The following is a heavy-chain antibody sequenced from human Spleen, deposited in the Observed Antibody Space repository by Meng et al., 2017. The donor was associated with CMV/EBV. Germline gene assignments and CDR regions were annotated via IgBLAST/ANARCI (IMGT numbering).Heavy chain of an antibody. CDR3: ARHRMAYCNETDCFGLYLDH. V-gene: IGHV5-51*01. D-gene: IGHD2/OR15-2a*01. CDR1: FTSDW. J-gene: IGHJ4*02. CDR2: VYPGDSET. Sequence: FTSDWIVWVSQTPGKGLEWLGIVYPGDSETRYSSSFQGQVTISADKSTRTAYLTWSSLKASDTGIYYCARHRMAYCNETDCFGLYLDHWAQGSLVTVSS.